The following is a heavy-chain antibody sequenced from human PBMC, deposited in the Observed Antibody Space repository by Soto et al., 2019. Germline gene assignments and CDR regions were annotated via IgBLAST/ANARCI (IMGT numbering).Heavy chain of an antibody. J-gene: IGHJ4*02. D-gene: IGHD3-10*01. V-gene: IGHV3-20*04. Sequence: GSLRLSCVASGFIFDDYGMNWVRQVPGKGLEWVSGINWNGGTTHYADSVKGRFTISRDNAKNSLYLQMNSLRVEDTALYYCAKSQSPMVRGVIEAFDYWGQGT. CDR1: GFIFDDYG. CDR3: AKSQSPMVRGVIEAFDY. CDR2: INWNGGTT.